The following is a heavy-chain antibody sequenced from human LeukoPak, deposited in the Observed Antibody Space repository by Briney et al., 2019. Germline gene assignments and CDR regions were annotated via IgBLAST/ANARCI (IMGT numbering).Heavy chain of an antibody. CDR2: ISYDGSNE. D-gene: IGHD3-22*01. CDR1: GYTFSSYV. CDR3: ARGAWVPLVVIDY. Sequence: GGSLRLSCAASGYTFSSYVMHWVRQAPGKGLEWVAIISYDGSNEYYADSVKGRFTISRDNSKNTLYLQMNSLRAEDTAVYYCARGAWVPLVVIDYWGQGTLVTVSS. J-gene: IGHJ4*02. V-gene: IGHV3-30*04.